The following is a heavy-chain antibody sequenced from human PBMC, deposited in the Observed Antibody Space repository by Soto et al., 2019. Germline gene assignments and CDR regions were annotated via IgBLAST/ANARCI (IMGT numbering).Heavy chain of an antibody. J-gene: IGHJ6*02. Sequence: EVQLLESGGGLVQPGGSLRLSCTASGFSFDNYPMSWFRQAPGEGLQWVSTIDDSGAGTYYADSVKGRFTISRDNSKDTLYLQMSRLRADDMAVYHCGKHAPYVVLEKTRSPGVDVWGQGTTVTVSS. CDR2: IDDSGAGT. V-gene: IGHV3-23*01. CDR3: GKHAPYVVLEKTRSPGVDV. D-gene: IGHD3-10*02. CDR1: GFSFDNYP.